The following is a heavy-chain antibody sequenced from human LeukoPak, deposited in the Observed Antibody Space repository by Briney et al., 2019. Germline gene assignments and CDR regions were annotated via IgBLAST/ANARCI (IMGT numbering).Heavy chain of an antibody. CDR2: ISGSGGST. V-gene: IGHV3-23*01. CDR1: GFTFSSYA. CDR3: AKDRIDSSSWYFGY. D-gene: IGHD6-13*01. J-gene: IGHJ4*02. Sequence: GGSLRLSCAASGFTFSSYAMSWVRQAPGKGLEWVSAISGSGGSTYYADSVKGRFTISRDNAKNSLYLQVNSLRAEDTALYYCAKDRIDSSSWYFGYWGQGTLVTVSS.